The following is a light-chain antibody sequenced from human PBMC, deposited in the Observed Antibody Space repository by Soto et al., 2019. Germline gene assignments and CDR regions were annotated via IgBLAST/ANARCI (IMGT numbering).Light chain of an antibody. J-gene: IGKJ5*01. CDR1: QSVSNNF. V-gene: IGKV3-20*01. Sequence: EIVLTQSPGTLSLSPGERATLSCRASQSVSNNFLAWYQQKPGQAPRLIIHGASTRASGIPDSFSGSGSGTDFILTISRLEPEDFAVYYCQQYGSSPVTFGQGTRLDIK. CDR2: GAS. CDR3: QQYGSSPVT.